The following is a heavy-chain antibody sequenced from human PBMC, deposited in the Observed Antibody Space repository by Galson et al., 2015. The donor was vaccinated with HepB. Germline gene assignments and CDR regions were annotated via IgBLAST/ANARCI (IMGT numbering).Heavy chain of an antibody. CDR3: ARDSADDYSNQIDY. CDR2: ISYDGSNK. CDR1: GFTFSSYA. V-gene: IGHV3-30-3*01. D-gene: IGHD4-11*01. J-gene: IGHJ4*02. Sequence: SLRLSCAVSGFTFSSYAMHWVRQAPGKGLEWVAVISYDGSNKYYADSVKGRFTISRDNSKNTLYLQMNSLRAEDTAVYYCARDSADDYSNQIDYWGQGTLVTVSS.